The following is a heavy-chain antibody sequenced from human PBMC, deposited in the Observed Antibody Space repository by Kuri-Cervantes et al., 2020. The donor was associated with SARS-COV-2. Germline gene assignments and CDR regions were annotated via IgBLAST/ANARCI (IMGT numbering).Heavy chain of an antibody. CDR1: GGSTSSQSYY. J-gene: IGHJ4*02. CDR2: VYYSGTT. D-gene: IGHD3-10*01. V-gene: IGHV4-39*01. Sequence: GSLRLSCTVSGGSTSSQSYYWGWIRQPPGKGLEWIGSVYYSGTTYYNPSLKSRVTISLDTSKNQLSLNLNSVTAADTAVYYCARSFTVRGAYFDYWGQGTLVTVSS. CDR3: ARSFTVRGAYFDY.